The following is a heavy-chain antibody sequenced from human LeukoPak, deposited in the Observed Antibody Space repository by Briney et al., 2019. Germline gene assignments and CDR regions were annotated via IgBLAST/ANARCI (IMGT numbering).Heavy chain of an antibody. D-gene: IGHD3-16*02. Sequence: GGSLRLSCAASGFTVSSNYMSWVRQAPGKGLEWVSVIYSGGSTYYADSVKGRFTISRDNSENTLYLQMNSLRAEDTAVYYCARDNGYYDYVWGSYRLTTPGYFDYWGQGTLVTVSS. V-gene: IGHV3-66*01. CDR3: ARDNGYYDYVWGSYRLTTPGYFDY. J-gene: IGHJ4*02. CDR1: GFTVSSNY. CDR2: IYSGGST.